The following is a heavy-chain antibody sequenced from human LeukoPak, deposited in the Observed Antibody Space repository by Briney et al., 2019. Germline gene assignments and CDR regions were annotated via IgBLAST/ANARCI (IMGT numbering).Heavy chain of an antibody. V-gene: IGHV4-38-2*01. J-gene: IGHJ5*02. Sequence: SETLSLTCAVSGYSISSGYYWGWIRQPPGNGLEWIGSIYHSGSTYYNPSLKSRVTISVDTSKNQFSLKLSSVTAADMAVYYCARHAIDIVVVPAASNWFDPWGQGTLVTVSS. CDR1: GYSISSGYY. CDR2: IYHSGST. D-gene: IGHD2-2*01. CDR3: ARHAIDIVVVPAASNWFDP.